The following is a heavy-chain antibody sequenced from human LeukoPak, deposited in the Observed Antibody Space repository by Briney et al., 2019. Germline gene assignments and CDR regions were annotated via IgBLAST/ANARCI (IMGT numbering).Heavy chain of an antibody. Sequence: SVKVSCKASGGTFSSYAISWVRQAPGQGLEWMGGIIPIFGTANYAQKFQGRVTITADESTSTAYMELSSLRSEDTAVYYCARGILGELTSSDYWGQGTLVTVSS. V-gene: IGHV1-69*01. CDR3: ARGILGELTSSDY. D-gene: IGHD1-26*01. CDR2: IIPIFGTA. CDR1: GGTFSSYA. J-gene: IGHJ4*02.